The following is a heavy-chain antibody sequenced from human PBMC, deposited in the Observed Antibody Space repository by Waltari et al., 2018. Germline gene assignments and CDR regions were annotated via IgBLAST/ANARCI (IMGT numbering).Heavy chain of an antibody. V-gene: IGHV4-59*01. J-gene: IGHJ6*02. Sequence: QLQLQESGPGLVRPSKTLSLTCAVSGGSLSNYYWTWIRQPPGKGLAWVGYMYYTGATSYNPSLSKRATISMDTSKNQFSLRLNSVTADDTALYYCAREDYHYGLDVWGQGTTVTVS. CDR2: MYYTGAT. CDR3: AREDYHYGLDV. CDR1: GGSLSNYY.